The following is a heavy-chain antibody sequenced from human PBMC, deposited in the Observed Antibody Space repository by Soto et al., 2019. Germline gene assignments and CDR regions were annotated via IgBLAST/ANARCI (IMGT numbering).Heavy chain of an antibody. CDR2: IYHSGST. J-gene: IGHJ6*02. Sequence: PSETLSLTCAVSGGSISSSNWWSWVRQPPGKGMEWIGEIYHSGSTNYNPSLPSRVTISVDKSKNQFSLKLSSVTAADTAVYYCASRGIAVAGTMGVDQDYYDYGMDVWGQGTTVTVSS. CDR3: ASRGIAVAGTMGVDQDYYDYGMDV. CDR1: GGSISSSNW. D-gene: IGHD6-19*01. V-gene: IGHV4-4*02.